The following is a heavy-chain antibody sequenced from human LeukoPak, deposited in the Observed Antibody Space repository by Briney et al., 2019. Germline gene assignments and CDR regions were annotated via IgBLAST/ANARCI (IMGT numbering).Heavy chain of an antibody. CDR3: ARDSGDYGTFDY. D-gene: IGHD4-17*01. CDR1: GFTFDNYA. J-gene: IGHJ4*02. V-gene: IGHV3-30-3*01. CDR2: ISYDGNNE. Sequence: PGRSLRLSCEASGFTFDNYAMHWVRQAPGKRLEWVAVISYDGNNEYYPDSVKGRFTISRDNSKNTLYLQMNGLKAEDTAVYYCARDSGDYGTFDYWGQGTLVTVSS.